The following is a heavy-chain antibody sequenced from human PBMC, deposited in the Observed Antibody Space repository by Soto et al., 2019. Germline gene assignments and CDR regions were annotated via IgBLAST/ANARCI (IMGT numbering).Heavy chain of an antibody. V-gene: IGHV1-18*01. CDR3: ARDLLITIFGVVISSDAFDI. CDR1: GYTFTSYG. J-gene: IGHJ3*02. Sequence: ASVKVSCKASGYTFTSYGISWVRQAPGQGLEWMGWTSAYNGNTNYAQKLQGRVTMTTDTSTSTAYMELRSLRSDDTAVYYCARDLLITIFGVVISSDAFDIWGQGTMVTVSS. D-gene: IGHD3-3*01. CDR2: TSAYNGNT.